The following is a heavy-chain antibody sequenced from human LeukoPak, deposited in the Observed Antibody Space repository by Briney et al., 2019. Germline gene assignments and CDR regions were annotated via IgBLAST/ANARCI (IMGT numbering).Heavy chain of an antibody. CDR2: INWNGGST. CDR1: GFTFDDYG. V-gene: IGHV3-20*04. Sequence: PGGSLRLSCAASGFTFDDYGMRWVRQAPGKGLEWVSGINWNGGSTGYADSVKGRFTISRDNAKNSLYLQMKSLRAEDTALYYCERDGGLYSSGWYSVDYWGQGTRVTVSS. J-gene: IGHJ4*02. D-gene: IGHD6-19*01. CDR3: ERDGGLYSSGWYSVDY.